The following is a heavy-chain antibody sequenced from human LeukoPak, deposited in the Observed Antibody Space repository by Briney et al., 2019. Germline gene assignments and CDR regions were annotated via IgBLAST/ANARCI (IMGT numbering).Heavy chain of an antibody. CDR1: GYTFTTYG. Sequence: ASVKVSCKASGYTFTTYGVTWVRQAPGQGLEWMGWINTYNGNTNYAQKLQGRVTMTTDTSTSTAYMELRSLRSDDTAVYYCARDRTGIAAAGSFDYWGQGTLVTVSS. CDR3: ARDRTGIAAAGSFDY. J-gene: IGHJ4*02. V-gene: IGHV1-18*01. D-gene: IGHD6-13*01. CDR2: INTYNGNT.